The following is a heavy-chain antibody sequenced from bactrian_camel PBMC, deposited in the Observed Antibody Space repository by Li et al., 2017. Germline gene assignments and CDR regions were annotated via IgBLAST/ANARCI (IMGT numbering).Heavy chain of an antibody. CDR2: IRRDDLT. D-gene: IGHD2*01. CDR3: AARGPYCYTKLSVRDFTY. CDR1: GLSVSDSS. Sequence: LVESGGGSVQTGGSLRLSCAPSGLSVSDSSMAWFRQSPGKEPEAVAAIRRDDLTAYTDSVKGRFTISKDNAKNTVYLQMNSLKPEDTAMYYCAARGPYCYTKLSVRDFTYWGQGTQVTVS. V-gene: IGHV3S53*01. J-gene: IGHJ6*01.